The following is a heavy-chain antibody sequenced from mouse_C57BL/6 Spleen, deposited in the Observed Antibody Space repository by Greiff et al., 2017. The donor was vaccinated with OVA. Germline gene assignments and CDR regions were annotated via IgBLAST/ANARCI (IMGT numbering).Heavy chain of an antibody. CDR1: GYTFTSYW. V-gene: IGHV1-53*01. CDR2: INPSNGGT. J-gene: IGHJ1*03. CDR3: AREGGCNYWYFDV. Sequence: VKLQQPGTELVKPGASVKLSCKASGYTFTSYWMHWVKQRPGQGLEWIGNINPSNGGTNYNEKFKSKATLTVDKSSSTAYRQISSLTSEDSSVYYCAREGGCNYWYFDVWGTGTTVTVSS.